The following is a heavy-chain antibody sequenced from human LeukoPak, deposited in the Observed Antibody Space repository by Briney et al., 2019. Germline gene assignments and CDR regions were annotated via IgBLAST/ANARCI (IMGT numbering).Heavy chain of an antibody. V-gene: IGHV3-23*01. CDR3: ARELVSLGTGYFDL. J-gene: IGHJ2*01. CDR2: ITGSSTWT. D-gene: IGHD7-27*01. Sequence: GGSLRLSCEASGFTFRTYCMAWVRQAPGKGLEWVSGITGSSTWTYYADSVKGRFTISRDNSNNTLHLQMNSLTAEDTAIYYCARELVSLGTGYFDLWGRGTLVTVSS. CDR1: GFTFRTYC.